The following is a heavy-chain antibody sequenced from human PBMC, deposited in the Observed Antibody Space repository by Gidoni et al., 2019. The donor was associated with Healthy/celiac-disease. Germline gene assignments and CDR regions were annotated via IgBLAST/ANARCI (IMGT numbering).Heavy chain of an antibody. CDR3: ALTYGGDGAFDI. V-gene: IGHV4-30-2*05. Sequence: STYYNPSLKSRVTISVDTSKNQFSLKLSSVTAADTAVYYCALTYGGDGAFDIWGQGTMVTVSS. D-gene: IGHD2-21*01. J-gene: IGHJ3*02. CDR2: ST.